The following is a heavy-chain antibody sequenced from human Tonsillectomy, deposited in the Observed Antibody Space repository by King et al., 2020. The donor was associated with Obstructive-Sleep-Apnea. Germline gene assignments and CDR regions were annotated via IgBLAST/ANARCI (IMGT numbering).Heavy chain of an antibody. J-gene: IGHJ5*02. Sequence: VQLQQWGAGLLKPSETLSLSCAVYGGSFSDYYWSWIRQPPGKGLEWIGEINHSGSTNYIASLKSRATISEDMSKNQFSLMLTSVTAADTAVYYCARGSGAADVNWFDPWGQGALVTVSS. V-gene: IGHV4-34*01. D-gene: IGHD6-13*01. CDR2: INHSGST. CDR1: GGSFSDYY. CDR3: ARGSGAADVNWFDP.